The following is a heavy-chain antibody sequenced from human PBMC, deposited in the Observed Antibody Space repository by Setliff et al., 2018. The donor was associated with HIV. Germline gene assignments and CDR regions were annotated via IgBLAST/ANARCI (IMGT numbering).Heavy chain of an antibody. J-gene: IGHJ4*02. CDR1: GYRFIGHY. V-gene: IGHV1-18*04. Sequence: GASVKVSCKTSGYRFIGHYLHWVRQAPGQGLEWMGWITDYNGNTNYAQKLQGRVTMTTDTSTSTAYMELRSLRSDDTAVYYCARRARESTALHSDWNDVLFFDYWGQGTLVTVSS. CDR3: ARRARESTALHSDWNDVLFFDY. CDR2: ITDYNGNT. D-gene: IGHD1-1*01.